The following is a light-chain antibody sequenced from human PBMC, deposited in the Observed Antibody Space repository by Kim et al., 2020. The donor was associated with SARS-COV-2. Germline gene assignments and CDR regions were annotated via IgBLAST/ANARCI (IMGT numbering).Light chain of an antibody. CDR3: QHRTNWPRTWT. CDR1: QSVGNS. CDR2: DAS. J-gene: IGKJ1*01. V-gene: IGKV3-11*01. Sequence: EIVLTQSPATLSLSPGERASLSCRASQSVGNSLAWYQQSPGQAPRLLIYDASNRATAIPARFSGTGSGTDFTLTISGLEPADFAVYYCQHRTNWPRTWTFGQGTKVDNK.